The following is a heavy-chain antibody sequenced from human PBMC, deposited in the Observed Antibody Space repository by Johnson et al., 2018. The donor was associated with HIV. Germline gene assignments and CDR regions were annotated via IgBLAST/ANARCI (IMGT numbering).Heavy chain of an antibody. V-gene: IGHV3-7*05. Sequence: SSYWMSWVRQAPGKGLEWVANIKQDGSEKYYVDAVKGRFTISRDNAKNSLFLQMNSLRVEDTAVYYCARESRTTVVIRGGAFDIWSQGTMVTVSS. J-gene: IGHJ3*02. CDR1: SSYW. D-gene: IGHD4-23*01. CDR2: IKQDGSEK. CDR3: ARESRTTVVIRGGAFDI.